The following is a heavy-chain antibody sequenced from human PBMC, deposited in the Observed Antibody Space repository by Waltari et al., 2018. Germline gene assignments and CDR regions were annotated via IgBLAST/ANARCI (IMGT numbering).Heavy chain of an antibody. CDR2: IYSVAST. V-gene: IGHV3-53*02. Sequence: EVQLVETGGGFIQPGGSLRLSCAVSGFAVRDNYMSWVRQAPGKGVEWVSVIYSVASTYYADSVKGRFTISRDTSKNTVYLQMNSLRGEDTAVYFCASHYCSGGSCYFDYWGQGTLVTVSS. CDR3: ASHYCSGGSCYFDY. CDR1: GFAVRDNY. J-gene: IGHJ4*02. D-gene: IGHD2-15*01.